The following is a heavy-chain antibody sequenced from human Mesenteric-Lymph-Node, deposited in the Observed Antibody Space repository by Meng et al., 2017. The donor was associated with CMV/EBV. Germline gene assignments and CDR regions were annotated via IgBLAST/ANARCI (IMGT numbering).Heavy chain of an antibody. CDR1: GFTFRDYY. Sequence: SGFTFRDYYMSCIRQAPGKGLEWVSYISSSGSTIYYADSVKGRFTISRDNAKNSLYLQMNSLRAEDTAVYYCASAYQLLAYYGMDVWGQGTTVTVSS. V-gene: IGHV3-11*01. CDR2: ISSSGSTI. D-gene: IGHD2-2*01. CDR3: ASAYQLLAYYGMDV. J-gene: IGHJ6*02.